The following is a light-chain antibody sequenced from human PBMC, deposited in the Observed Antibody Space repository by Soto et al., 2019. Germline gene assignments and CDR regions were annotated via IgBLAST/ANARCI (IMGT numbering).Light chain of an antibody. CDR2: DVS. Sequence: VLTQPASVSGSPGQSITISCTGTSSDVGSYNLVSWYQQHPGKAPKLMIYDVSNRPSGVSNRFSGSKSGNTASLTISGLRAEDEADYYCNSYTSNNTYVFGTGTKVTVL. CDR1: SSDVGSYNL. V-gene: IGLV2-14*02. J-gene: IGLJ1*01. CDR3: NSYTSNNTYV.